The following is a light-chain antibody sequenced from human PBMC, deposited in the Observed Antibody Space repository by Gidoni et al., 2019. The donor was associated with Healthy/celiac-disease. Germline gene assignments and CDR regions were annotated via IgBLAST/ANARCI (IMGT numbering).Light chain of an antibody. J-gene: IGKJ5*01. CDR2: KVS. CDR3: MQGTHLIT. CDR1: QSLQYSDGNTY. V-gene: IGKV2-30*01. Sequence: DVVITQSPLSLPVTLGQPASISCRSSQSLQYSDGNTYLNWFQQRPGQSPRRLIYKVSNRDSGVPDRFSGSGSGTDFTLKISRVEAEDVGVYYCMQGTHLITFGQGTRLEIK.